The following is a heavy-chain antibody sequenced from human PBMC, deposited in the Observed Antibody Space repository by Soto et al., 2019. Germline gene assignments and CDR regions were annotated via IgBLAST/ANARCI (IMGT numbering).Heavy chain of an antibody. CDR1: GFTFSSYA. V-gene: IGHV3-23*01. Sequence: EVQLLESGGGLVQPGGSLRLSCAASGFTFSSYAMSWVRQAPGKGLEWVSTISSSGGSTYYADSVKGRFTISRDNSKNPLYLQMNSLRAEDTAVYYCAKGGSSWSYFDYWGQGTLVTVSS. J-gene: IGHJ4*02. D-gene: IGHD6-13*01. CDR2: ISSSGGST. CDR3: AKGGSSWSYFDY.